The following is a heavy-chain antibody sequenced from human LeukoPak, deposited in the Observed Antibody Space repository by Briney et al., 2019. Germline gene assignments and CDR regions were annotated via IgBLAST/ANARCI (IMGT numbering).Heavy chain of an antibody. CDR3: AGYSYDAFDI. Sequence: ASVKVSCKASGYTFTSYGISWVRQAPGQGLEWMGWINPNSGGTNYAQKFQGRVTMTRDTSISTAYMELSRLRSDDTAVYYCAGYSYDAFDIWGQGTMVTVSS. V-gene: IGHV1-2*02. J-gene: IGHJ3*02. CDR2: INPNSGGT. CDR1: GYTFTSYG. D-gene: IGHD5-18*01.